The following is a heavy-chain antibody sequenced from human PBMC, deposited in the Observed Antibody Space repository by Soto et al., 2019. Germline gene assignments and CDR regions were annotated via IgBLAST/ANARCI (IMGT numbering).Heavy chain of an antibody. CDR3: AGGRGYCSSTSCYYYCMDV. CDR2: IIPIFGTA. J-gene: IGHJ6*02. CDR1: GGTFSSYA. Sequence: ASVKVSCKASGGTFSSYAISWVRQAPGQGLEWMGGIIPIFGTANYAQKFQGRVTITADESTSTAYMELSSLRSEDTAVYYCAGGRGYCSSTSCYYYCMDVWGQATTGSVAS. V-gene: IGHV1-69*13. D-gene: IGHD2-2*01.